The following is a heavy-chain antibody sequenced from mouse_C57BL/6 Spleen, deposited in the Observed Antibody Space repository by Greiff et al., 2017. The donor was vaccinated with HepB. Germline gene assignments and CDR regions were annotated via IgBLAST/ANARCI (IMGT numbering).Heavy chain of an antibody. CDR3: AKGVYGSSYFDV. V-gene: IGHV1-53*01. Sequence: VQLQQSGTELVKPGASVKLSCKASGYTFTSYWMHWVKQRPGQGLEWIGNINPSNGGTNYNEKFKSKATLTVDKSSSTAYMQLSSLTSEDSAVYYCAKGVYGSSYFDVWGTGTTVTVSS. CDR1: GYTFTSYW. CDR2: INPSNGGT. J-gene: IGHJ1*03. D-gene: IGHD1-1*01.